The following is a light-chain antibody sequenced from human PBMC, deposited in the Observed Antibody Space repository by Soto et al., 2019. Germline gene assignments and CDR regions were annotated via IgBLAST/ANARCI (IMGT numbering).Light chain of an antibody. CDR2: GAS. V-gene: IGKV3-15*01. CDR3: QQFQKWPLT. J-gene: IGKJ4*01. CDR1: ERDSSN. Sequence: EIVMTQSPATVSVSPGERATRSCRDSERDSSNLAWYQQKTGHAPRLLIYGASTRATGIPARFSGSGSGTEFTLTISSLQSEDFAVYYCQQFQKWPLTFGGGTNVEIK.